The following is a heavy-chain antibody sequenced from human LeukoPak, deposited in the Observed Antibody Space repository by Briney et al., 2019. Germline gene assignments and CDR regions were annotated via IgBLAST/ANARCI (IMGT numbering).Heavy chain of an antibody. Sequence: PGGSLRLSCAATGLSVSSNFMSWVRQAPGKGLEWVGRIKSKTDGGTADYAAPVKGRFTISRDDSKNTLYLQMNSLKTEDTAVYYCTTDLGDQLTYWGQGTLVTVSS. D-gene: IGHD3-10*01. CDR2: IKSKTDGGTA. CDR1: GLSVSSNF. CDR3: TTDLGDQLTY. J-gene: IGHJ4*02. V-gene: IGHV3-15*01.